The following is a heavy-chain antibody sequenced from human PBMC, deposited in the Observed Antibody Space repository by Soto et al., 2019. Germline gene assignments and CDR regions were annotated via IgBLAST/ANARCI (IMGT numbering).Heavy chain of an antibody. CDR1: GFTFSSHA. D-gene: IGHD3-10*01. Sequence: GGSLRLSCAASGFTFSSHAMSWVRQAPGKGLEWVSAISGSGGSTYYADSVKGRFTISRDNSKNTLYLQMNSLRAEDTAVYYCAKDVGSVSYYSYYYYGMDFWGQGTTVTVSS. CDR2: ISGSGGST. J-gene: IGHJ6*02. CDR3: AKDVGSVSYYSYYYYGMDF. V-gene: IGHV3-23*01.